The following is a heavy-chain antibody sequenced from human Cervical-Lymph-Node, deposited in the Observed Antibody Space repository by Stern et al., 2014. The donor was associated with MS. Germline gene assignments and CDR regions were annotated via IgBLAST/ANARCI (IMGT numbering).Heavy chain of an antibody. Sequence: EVHLVEPGGGLVQPGGSLRIYCSASGFTFSGYAMHWVRQAPGKGLEYVSAVSSNGGSTYYADSVKGRFTISRDNSKNTMYLQMSSLRDEDTAVYYCVKDGHCSSTSCYGGFHYWGQGTLVTVSS. J-gene: IGHJ4*02. V-gene: IGHV3-64D*06. CDR1: GFTFSGYA. CDR2: VSSNGGST. D-gene: IGHD2-2*01. CDR3: VKDGHCSSTSCYGGFHY.